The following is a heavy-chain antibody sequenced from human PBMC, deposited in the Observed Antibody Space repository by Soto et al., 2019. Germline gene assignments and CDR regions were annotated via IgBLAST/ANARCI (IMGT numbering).Heavy chain of an antibody. CDR1: GYTFNSYG. D-gene: IGHD2-21*02. J-gene: IGHJ4*02. CDR2: ISTYNDHT. V-gene: IGHV1-18*01. CDR3: ARAWDYYLYRLDY. Sequence: QVQLVQSGAEVKKPGASVKVSCKASGYTFNSYGIIWVRQAPGQGLEWMGWISTYNDHTNSAQKLQGRLTMTTDTATSTDYMELRSLRSDDTAMYYCARAWDYYLYRLDYLGQGTLVTVSS.